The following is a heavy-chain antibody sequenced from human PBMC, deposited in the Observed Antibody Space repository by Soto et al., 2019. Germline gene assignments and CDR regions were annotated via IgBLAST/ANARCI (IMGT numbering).Heavy chain of an antibody. CDR3: AKGFIVVVTVLRPDDAFDV. J-gene: IGHJ3*01. CDR1: GFTFSNYA. D-gene: IGHD2-21*02. V-gene: IGHV3-23*01. CDR2: ISGGGGST. Sequence: EVQLLESGGGLVQPGGSLRLSCAASGFTFSNYAINWVRLAPGKGLKWVSGISGGGGSTYYADSVKGRFTIFRDTSKNTVFRQMNSLRADDTAVYYCAKGFIVVVTVLRPDDAFDVWGQGTRVTVSS.